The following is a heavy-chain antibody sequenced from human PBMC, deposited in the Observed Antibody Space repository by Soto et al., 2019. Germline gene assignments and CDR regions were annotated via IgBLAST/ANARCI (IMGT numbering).Heavy chain of an antibody. V-gene: IGHV4-59*01. CDR3: ARDRSTYGGGGTGEVKENWFDP. J-gene: IGHJ5*02. Sequence: SETLSLTCTVSGGSISHYYWSRIRQSPGKGLEWIGYAYYSGSTDYNPSLKSRVTMSVGTSKNQVSLKLNSVTTADTAVYYCARDRSTYGGGGTGEVKENWFDPWGPGTLVTVSS. CDR1: GGSISHYY. CDR2: AYYSGST. D-gene: IGHD2-8*01.